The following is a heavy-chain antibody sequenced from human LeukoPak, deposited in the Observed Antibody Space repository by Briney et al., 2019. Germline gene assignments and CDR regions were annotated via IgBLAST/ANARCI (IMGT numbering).Heavy chain of an antibody. V-gene: IGHV3-11*05. Sequence: GGSLRLSCAASGLTFSDYYMSWIRQAPGKGLEWVSYISSSSSYTNYADSVEGRFTISRDNAKKSLYLQMNSLRAEDTAVYYCARDEAAAGTGSVDYWGQGTLVTVSS. J-gene: IGHJ4*02. CDR3: ARDEAAAGTGSVDY. CDR2: ISSSSSYT. D-gene: IGHD6-13*01. CDR1: GLTFSDYY.